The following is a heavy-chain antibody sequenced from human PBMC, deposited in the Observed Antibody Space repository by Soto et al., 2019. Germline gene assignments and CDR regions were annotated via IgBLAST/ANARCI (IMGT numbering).Heavy chain of an antibody. CDR1: GFTFSSYA. D-gene: IGHD2-2*01. CDR2: ISGSGGST. J-gene: IGHJ4*02. Sequence: EVQLLESGGGLVQPGGSLRLSCAASGFTFSSYAMSWVRQAPGKGLEWVSAISGSGGSTYYADSMKGRFTISRDNSKNTMYLQMNSLRAEDTGVYYCAEGRGYCSSTSCYVGSDYWGQGTLVTVSS. CDR3: AEGRGYCSSTSCYVGSDY. V-gene: IGHV3-23*01.